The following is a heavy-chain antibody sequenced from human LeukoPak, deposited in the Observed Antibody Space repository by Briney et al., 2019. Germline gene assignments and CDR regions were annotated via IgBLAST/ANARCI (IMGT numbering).Heavy chain of an antibody. D-gene: IGHD6-13*01. Sequence: ASVKVSCKASGYSFTGYYMHWVRQAPGQGLEWMGWINPNNGGTDYAKQFQGRVTMTRDTSISTAYMELSSLRSDDTAVYYCARDVFAGYSTHHRFDPWGQGTLVTVSS. CDR3: ARDVFAGYSTHHRFDP. J-gene: IGHJ5*02. CDR1: GYSFTGYY. V-gene: IGHV1-2*02. CDR2: INPNNGGT.